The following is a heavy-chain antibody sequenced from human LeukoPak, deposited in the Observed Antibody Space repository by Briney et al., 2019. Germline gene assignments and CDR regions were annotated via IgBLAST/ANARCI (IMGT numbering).Heavy chain of an antibody. CDR3: ARGAVLRGWYHY. Sequence: ASVKVSCKASVGTFSSYAISWVRQAPGQGLEWMGGIIPIFGTANYAQKFQGRVTITADESTSTAYMELSSLRSEDTAVYYCARGAVLRGWYHYWGQGTLVTVSS. D-gene: IGHD6-19*01. CDR2: IIPIFGTA. V-gene: IGHV1-69*13. CDR1: VGTFSSYA. J-gene: IGHJ4*02.